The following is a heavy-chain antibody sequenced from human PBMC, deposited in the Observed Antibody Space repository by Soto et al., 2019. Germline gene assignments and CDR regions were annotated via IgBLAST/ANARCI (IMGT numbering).Heavy chain of an antibody. CDR2: ITGSGGTT. J-gene: IGHJ4*02. Sequence: EVQLLESGGGLVQPGGSLRLSCAASGFTFSSYAMTWVRQAPGKGLEWVSVITGSGGTTYYADSVKGRFTISRDNSKKKLYLQMNSLRAEDTAVYYCAKVDDSSGHYYDPLDYWGQGTLVMVSS. CDR1: GFTFSSYA. D-gene: IGHD3-22*01. V-gene: IGHV3-23*01. CDR3: AKVDDSSGHYYDPLDY.